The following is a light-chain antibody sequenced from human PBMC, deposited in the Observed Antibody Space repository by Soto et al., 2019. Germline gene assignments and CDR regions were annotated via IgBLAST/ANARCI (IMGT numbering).Light chain of an antibody. J-gene: IGKJ1*01. CDR3: LQDYAYFLE. Sequence: DIQMTQSPSTLPASVGDRVTITCRASQSISNWLAWYQQKPGTAPKLLIYHASTLESGVPSRFSGSGSGRDFTRTISSLQPEDFATYYCLQDYAYFLEFVQGTKVEIK. V-gene: IGKV1-5*01. CDR1: QSISNW. CDR2: HAS.